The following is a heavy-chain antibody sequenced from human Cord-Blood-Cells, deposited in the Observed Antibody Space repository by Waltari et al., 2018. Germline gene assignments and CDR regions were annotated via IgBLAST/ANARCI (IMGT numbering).Heavy chain of an antibody. V-gene: IGHV4-38-2*02. D-gene: IGHD2-21*02. CDR1: GYSISSGYY. J-gene: IGHJ5*02. CDR3: ARGDRNWFDP. Sequence: QVQLQESGPGLVKPSETLSLTCTVSGYSISSGYYWGWIRQPPGKGLEWIGSIYLSGSTYYTPSLKSRVTISVDTSKHQFSLKLSSVTAADTAVYYCARGDRNWFDPWGQGTLVTVSS. CDR2: IYLSGST.